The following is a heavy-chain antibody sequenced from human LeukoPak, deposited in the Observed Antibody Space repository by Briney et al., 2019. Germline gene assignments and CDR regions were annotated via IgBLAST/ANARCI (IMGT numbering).Heavy chain of an antibody. J-gene: IGHJ4*02. Sequence: GGSLRLSCAASGFTVSSNYMSWVRQAPGKGLEWVSVIYSGGSTYYADSVKGRFTISRDNSKNTLYLQMNSLRAEDTAVYYCARVYSYSDPMDHWGQGTLVTVSS. CDR2: IYSGGST. CDR3: ARVYSYSDPMDH. CDR1: GFTVSSNY. D-gene: IGHD1-26*01. V-gene: IGHV3-53*01.